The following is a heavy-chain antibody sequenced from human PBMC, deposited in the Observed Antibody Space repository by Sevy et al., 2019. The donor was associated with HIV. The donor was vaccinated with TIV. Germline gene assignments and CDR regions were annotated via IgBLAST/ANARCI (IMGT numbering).Heavy chain of an antibody. CDR2: IKQDGSEK. D-gene: IGHD4-4*01. J-gene: IGHJ6*02. CDR3: ARDGRTVTTYERGVDYGMDV. CDR1: GFTFSSYW. Sequence: GGSLRLSCVASGFTFSSYWMSWVRQAPGKGLEWVANIKQDGSEKYYVDSVKGRFTISRDNAKNSLYLQMNSLRAEDTAVYYCARDGRTVTTYERGVDYGMDVWGQGTTVTVSS. V-gene: IGHV3-7*01.